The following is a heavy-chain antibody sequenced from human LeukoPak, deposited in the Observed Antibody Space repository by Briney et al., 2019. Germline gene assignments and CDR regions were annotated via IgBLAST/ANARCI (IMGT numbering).Heavy chain of an antibody. Sequence: PGGSLRLSCAASGFTFSSYIMNWVRQAPGKGLEWVSSISSSSSYIYYADSVKGRFTISRDNAKNSLYLQMNSLRAEDTAVYYCARVGGRGGYCSGGSCYYFDYWGQGTLVTVSS. J-gene: IGHJ4*02. CDR2: ISSSSSYI. D-gene: IGHD2-15*01. V-gene: IGHV3-21*01. CDR3: ARVGGRGGYCSGGSCYYFDY. CDR1: GFTFSSYI.